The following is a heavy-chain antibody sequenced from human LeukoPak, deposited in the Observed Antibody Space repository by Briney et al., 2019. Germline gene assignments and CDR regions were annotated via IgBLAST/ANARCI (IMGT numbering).Heavy chain of an antibody. Sequence: SVKVSCKASGGTFSSYAISWVRQAPGQGLEWMGGIIPIFGTANYAQKFQGRVTITADESTSTAYMELSSLRSEDTAVYYCARDLSGYEDVQSWWGQGTLATVSA. J-gene: IGHJ4*02. V-gene: IGHV1-69*01. CDR1: GGTFSSYA. CDR2: IIPIFGTA. D-gene: IGHD5-12*01. CDR3: ARDLSGYEDVQSW.